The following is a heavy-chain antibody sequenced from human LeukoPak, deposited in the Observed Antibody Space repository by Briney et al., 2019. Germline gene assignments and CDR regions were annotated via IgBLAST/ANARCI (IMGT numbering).Heavy chain of an antibody. CDR2: ISAYNGNT. J-gene: IGHJ6*02. CDR3: ARDPGHSSSWSLYYYYGMDV. Sequence: ASVKVSCKASGYTFTSYGISWVRQAPGQGLEWMGWISAYNGNTNYAQKLQGRVTMTTDTSTSTAYMELRSLRSDDTAVYYCARDPGHSSSWSLYYYYGMDVWGQGTTVTVSS. V-gene: IGHV1-18*01. CDR1: GYTFTSYG. D-gene: IGHD6-13*01.